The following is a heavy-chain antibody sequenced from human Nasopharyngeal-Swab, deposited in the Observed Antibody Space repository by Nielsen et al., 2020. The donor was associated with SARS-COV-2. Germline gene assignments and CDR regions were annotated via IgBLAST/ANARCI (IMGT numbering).Heavy chain of an antibody. Sequence: ASVKVSCKATEYIFSTFDINWVRQATGQGLEWMGWMSPTSGKTESAQKFQGRNTMTRDTSTSTAYMELSSLTSEDTAIYYCATPGYRSGHYFFDNWGQGTLVTVSS. CDR3: ATPGYRSGHYFFDN. J-gene: IGHJ4*02. V-gene: IGHV1-8*01. D-gene: IGHD5-18*01. CDR2: MSPTSGKT. CDR1: EYIFSTFD.